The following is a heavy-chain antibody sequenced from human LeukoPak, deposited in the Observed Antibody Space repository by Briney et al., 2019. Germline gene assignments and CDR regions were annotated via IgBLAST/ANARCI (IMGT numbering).Heavy chain of an antibody. D-gene: IGHD2-21*01. CDR1: GASFNYYY. V-gene: IGHV4-4*07. CDR2: VYLGGST. CDR3: ARDHCDDAACYPFDR. Sequence: PSETLSLTCNVSGASFNYYYWSWIRQPAGKGLEWIGRVYLGGSTNYNPSLMSRVMMSLDKANNQFSLRLSSVTAADTAIYYCARDHCDDAACYPFDRWGQGALVTVSS. J-gene: IGHJ4*02.